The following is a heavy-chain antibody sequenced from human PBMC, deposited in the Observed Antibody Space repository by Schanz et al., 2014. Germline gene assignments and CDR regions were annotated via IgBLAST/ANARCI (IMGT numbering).Heavy chain of an antibody. J-gene: IGHJ6*02. Sequence: QVKLVQSGAEVKKPGASVKVSCKVSGYTLTDLSMHWVRQAPGKGLEWMGGFDPEDVETIYAQKFQGRVTMTEDPSTDTAYMELSSLRSEDTAVYYCATDHIAAAGSQYFYYYGMGVWGQGTTVTVSS. CDR3: ATDHIAAAGSQYFYYYGMGV. CDR2: FDPEDVET. V-gene: IGHV1-24*01. D-gene: IGHD6-13*01. CDR1: GYTLTDLS.